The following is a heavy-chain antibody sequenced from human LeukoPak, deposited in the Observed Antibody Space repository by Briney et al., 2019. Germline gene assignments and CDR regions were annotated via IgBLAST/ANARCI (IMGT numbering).Heavy chain of an antibody. V-gene: IGHV1-46*01. Sequence: GASVKVSCKASGYTFTSYYMHWVRQAPGQGLEWMGIINPSGGSTSYAQKFQGRVTMTRDTPTSTVYMELSSLRSEDTAVYYCARDRREFYYDSSGYLDYWGQGTLVTVSS. D-gene: IGHD3-22*01. J-gene: IGHJ4*02. CDR1: GYTFTSYY. CDR3: ARDRREFYYDSSGYLDY. CDR2: INPSGGST.